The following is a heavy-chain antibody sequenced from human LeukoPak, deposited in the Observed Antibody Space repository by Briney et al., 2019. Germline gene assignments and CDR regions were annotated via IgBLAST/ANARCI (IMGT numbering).Heavy chain of an antibody. J-gene: IGHJ4*02. CDR1: GFTFSSYS. D-gene: IGHD3-16*01. Sequence: GGSLRLSCAASGFTFSSYSMNWVRQARGKGLEWVSSISSSSSYIYYADSVKGRFTISRDNAKNSLYLQMNSLRAEDTAVYYCAREGGDYVWGTKIWGQGTLVTVSS. CDR3: AREGGDYVWGTKI. V-gene: IGHV3-21*01. CDR2: ISSSSSYI.